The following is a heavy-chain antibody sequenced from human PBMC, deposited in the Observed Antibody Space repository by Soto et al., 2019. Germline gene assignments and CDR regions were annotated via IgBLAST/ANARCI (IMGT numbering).Heavy chain of an antibody. CDR3: AIPTDIVVVVAATFRYFDL. Sequence: QVQLVESGGGVVQPGRSLRLSCAASGFTFSSYGMHWVRQAPGKGLEWVAVISYDGSNKYYADSVKGRFTISRDNSKNTLYLQMTSLRAEDTAVYYCAIPTDIVVVVAATFRYFDLWGRGTLVTVSS. J-gene: IGHJ2*01. CDR1: GFTFSSYG. V-gene: IGHV3-30*03. CDR2: ISYDGSNK. D-gene: IGHD2-15*01.